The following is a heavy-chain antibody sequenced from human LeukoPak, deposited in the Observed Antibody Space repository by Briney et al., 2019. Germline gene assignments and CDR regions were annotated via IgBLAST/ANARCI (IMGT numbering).Heavy chain of an antibody. CDR2: ISAYNGNT. D-gene: IGHD2-2*01. V-gene: IGHV1-18*04. J-gene: IGHJ4*02. Sequence: APVKVSCKASGYTFTSYGIMWVGQAPGQGLGWMGWISAYNGNTNYAQKLQGRVTMTTDTSTSTAYMELRSLRSDDTAVYYCARALFRGVVPAALGYWGQGTLVTVSS. CDR3: ARALFRGVVPAALGY. CDR1: GYTFTSYG.